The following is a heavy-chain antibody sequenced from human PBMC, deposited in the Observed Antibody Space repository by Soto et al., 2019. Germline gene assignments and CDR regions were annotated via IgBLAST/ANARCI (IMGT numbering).Heavy chain of an antibody. V-gene: IGHV3-23*01. Sequence: GGSLRLSCAASGFIFSNYAMTWVRQAPGKGLEWVSSISSSGDAAYYADSVKGRFTISRDNSKNTLYLQMNSLRAEDTAVYYCARDFGNGGRGVSSGLNWFDPWGQGTLVTVSS. CDR3: ARDFGNGGRGVSSGLNWFDP. D-gene: IGHD3-3*01. CDR2: ISSSGDAA. CDR1: GFIFSNYA. J-gene: IGHJ5*02.